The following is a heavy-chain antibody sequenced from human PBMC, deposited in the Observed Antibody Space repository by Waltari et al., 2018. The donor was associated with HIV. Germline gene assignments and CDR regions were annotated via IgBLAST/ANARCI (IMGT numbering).Heavy chain of an antibody. Sequence: QVQLVQSGAEVKKPGASVKVSCKASGYTFTSYDINWVRQATGQGLEWMGWRNPNSGNTGYAQKFQGRVNMTRNTSISTAYMELSSLRSEDTAVYYCAGTERYQLLSGSIDWFDPWGQGTLVTVSS. CDR1: GYTFTSYD. V-gene: IGHV1-8*01. CDR3: AGTERYQLLSGSIDWFDP. J-gene: IGHJ5*02. CDR2: RNPNSGNT. D-gene: IGHD2-2*01.